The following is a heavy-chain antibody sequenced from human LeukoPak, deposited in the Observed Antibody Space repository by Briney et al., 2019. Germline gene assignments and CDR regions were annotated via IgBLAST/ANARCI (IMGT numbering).Heavy chain of an antibody. CDR2: ISYDGSNK. CDR3: AREGSRLVIHAFDI. CDR1: GFTFSSYA. Sequence: GGSLRLSCAASGFTFSSYAMHWVRQAPGKGLEWVAVISYDGSNKYYADSVKGRFTISRNNPENTVYLQMNSLRTEDTAVYFCAREGSRLVIHAFDIWGQGTMVTVSS. D-gene: IGHD2-21*01. J-gene: IGHJ3*02. V-gene: IGHV3-30*04.